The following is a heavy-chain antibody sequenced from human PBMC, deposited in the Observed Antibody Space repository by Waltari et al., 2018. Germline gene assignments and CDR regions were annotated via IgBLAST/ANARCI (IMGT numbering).Heavy chain of an antibody. CDR1: GGTFSSYA. Sequence: QVQLVQSGAEVKKPGSSVKVSCKASGGTFSSYAISWVRQAPGQGLEWMGGIIPIFGTENNEKKCKGRGTITAEESTSTAYMELSSLRSEDTAVYYCARPPPGGSSVDAFDIWGQGTMVTVSS. J-gene: IGHJ3*02. CDR3: ARPPPGGSSVDAFDI. CDR2: IIPIFGTE. D-gene: IGHD3-22*01. V-gene: IGHV1-69*12.